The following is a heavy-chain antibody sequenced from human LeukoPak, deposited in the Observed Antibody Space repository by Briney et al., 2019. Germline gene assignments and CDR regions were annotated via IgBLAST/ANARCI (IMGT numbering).Heavy chain of an antibody. J-gene: IGHJ4*02. D-gene: IGHD2-2*01. V-gene: IGHV3-23*01. CDR2: ISGSGGST. Sequence: GGSLRLSCAASGFTFSRCAMTWVRQAPGKGLEWVSVISGSGGSTHYADSVKGRFTISRDNSKNTLYLQMNSLRADDTAVYHCAKDWSCSSASCRFDYWGQGTLATVSS. CDR3: AKDWSCSSASCRFDY. CDR1: GFTFSRCA.